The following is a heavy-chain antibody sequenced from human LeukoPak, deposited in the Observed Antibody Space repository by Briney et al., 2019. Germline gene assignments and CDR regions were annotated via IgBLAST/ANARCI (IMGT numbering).Heavy chain of an antibody. Sequence: PSETLSLTCTVSGDSISSSSCHWGWIRQPPGKGLEWIGSIYYSGTTFYNPFLKSRVTISVDTSKRQFSLKLSSVTAADTAVYYCARARSGYSSGWSRYNWFDPWGQGTLVTVSS. J-gene: IGHJ5*02. CDR1: GDSISSSSCH. CDR3: ARARSGYSSGWSRYNWFDP. V-gene: IGHV4-39*01. D-gene: IGHD6-19*01. CDR2: IYYSGTT.